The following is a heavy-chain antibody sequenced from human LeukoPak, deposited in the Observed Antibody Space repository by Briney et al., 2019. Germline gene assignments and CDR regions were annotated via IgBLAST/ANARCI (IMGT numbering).Heavy chain of an antibody. CDR2: ISYDGSNK. Sequence: GRSLRLSCVASGFTFSSYGMHWVRQAPGKGLEWVAVISYDGSNKYYADSVKGRFTISRDNSKNTLYLQMNSLRAEDTAVYYCAKNGGYCSSTSCYSHYYYGMDVWGQGTTVTVSS. D-gene: IGHD2-2*02. CDR3: AKNGGYCSSTSCYSHYYYGMDV. CDR1: GFTFSSYG. V-gene: IGHV3-30*18. J-gene: IGHJ6*02.